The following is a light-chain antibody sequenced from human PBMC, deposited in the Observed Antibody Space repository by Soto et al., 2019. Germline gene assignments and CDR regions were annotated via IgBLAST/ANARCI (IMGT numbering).Light chain of an antibody. CDR3: QQDYNFPRT. CDR2: FAS. CDR1: ETIDTY. J-gene: IGKJ1*01. V-gene: IGKV1-39*01. Sequence: DIQMTQSPSSLSASVGDRVTITCRASETIDTYLNWYQQKPGKAPRLLIYFASSLQSGVPVRFSGSGSGTEFTLIISSLQREEFATYFCQQDYNFPRTFGLGTKLEIK.